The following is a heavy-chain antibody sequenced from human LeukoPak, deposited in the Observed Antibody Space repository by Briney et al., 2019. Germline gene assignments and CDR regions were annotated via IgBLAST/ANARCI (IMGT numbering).Heavy chain of an antibody. CDR1: GGSISRYY. D-gene: IGHD3-10*01. CDR3: ARTNYYGSGSYYPDL. CDR2: IYHSGST. Sequence: PSETLSLTCTVSGGSISRYYWSWVRQPPGKGLEWIGFIYHSGSTDYNPSLKSRGTISVDTSKNQFSLKLSSVTAADTAVYYCARTNYYGSGSYYPDLWGQGTLVTVSS. J-gene: IGHJ5*02. V-gene: IGHV4-59*08.